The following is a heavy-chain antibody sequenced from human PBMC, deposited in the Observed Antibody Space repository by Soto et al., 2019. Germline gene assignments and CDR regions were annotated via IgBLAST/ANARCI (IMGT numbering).Heavy chain of an antibody. CDR3: ARDPLYGDGRNEALHV. Sequence: QVQLVDSGGGVVQPGRSLRLSCTASGFAFSTFSMHWVRLAPGKGLEWVAFISYDAINEYYADSVKGRFTVSRDNSKSTMYLQMISLRVEDSAVHYCARDPLYGDGRNEALHVWGRGTRGTVSS. D-gene: IGHD4-17*01. CDR2: ISYDAINE. CDR1: GFAFSTFS. J-gene: IGHJ3*01. V-gene: IGHV3-30-3*01.